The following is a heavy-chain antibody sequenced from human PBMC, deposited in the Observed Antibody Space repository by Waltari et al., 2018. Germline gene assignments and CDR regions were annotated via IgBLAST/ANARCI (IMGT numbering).Heavy chain of an antibody. CDR3: ARQGLYWRSSNCVGLDFSH. CDR1: GGSVTDTIYF. D-gene: IGHD3-3*01. CDR2: IYYYGNH. J-gene: IGHJ4*02. V-gene: IGHV4-39*01. Sequence: QESGPGLLKPSETLSLTFAVSGGSVTDTIYFWGWIRQAPGKGPEWHGNIYYYGNHNYNPALKSRVSKSVDTSQEQFSLKLTSVTAKETAFYYCARQGLYWRSSNCVGLDFSHWGQGTLVAVS.